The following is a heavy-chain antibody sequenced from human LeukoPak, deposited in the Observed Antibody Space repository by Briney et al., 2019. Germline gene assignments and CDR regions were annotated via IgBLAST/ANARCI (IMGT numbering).Heavy chain of an antibody. CDR2: ISDNGGST. D-gene: IGHD2-2*01. CDR1: GFILRSHA. Sequence: GGSLRLSCSASGFILRSHAMHWVRQAPGKGLEYVSRISDNGGSTYYADSVKGRFTISRDNSKNTLYLQMNSLRAEDTAVYYCARFTSSFDYWGQGTLVTVSS. J-gene: IGHJ4*02. V-gene: IGHV3-64*04. CDR3: ARFTSSFDY.